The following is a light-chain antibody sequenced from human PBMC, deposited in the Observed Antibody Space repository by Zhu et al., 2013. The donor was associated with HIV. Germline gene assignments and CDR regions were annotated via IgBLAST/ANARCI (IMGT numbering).Light chain of an antibody. V-gene: IGKV1D-13*01. J-gene: IGKJ5*01. Sequence: AIQLTQSPSSLSASVGDRVTITCRASQGISSGLAWYQQRPGNVPKLLIYDASILQGGVPSRFSGSGSGTDFTLTITTLQPEDFATYYCQHYDNLPITFGQGTRLEIK. CDR2: DAS. CDR1: QGISSG. CDR3: QHYDNLPIT.